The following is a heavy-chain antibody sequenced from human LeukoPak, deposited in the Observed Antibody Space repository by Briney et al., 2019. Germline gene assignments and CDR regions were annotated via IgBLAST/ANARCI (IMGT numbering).Heavy chain of an antibody. J-gene: IGHJ3*02. V-gene: IGHV3-23*01. CDR1: GFTFSSYA. CDR2: ISGSGGST. CDR3: AKDSHSKFLYCSGGSCYSGAFDI. D-gene: IGHD2-15*01. Sequence: GGSLRLSCAASGFTFSSYAMSWVRQAPGKGLEWVSAISGSGGSTYYADSVKGRFTISRDNSKNTLYLQMNSLRAEDTAVYYCAKDSHSKFLYCSGGSCYSGAFDIWGQGTMVTVSS.